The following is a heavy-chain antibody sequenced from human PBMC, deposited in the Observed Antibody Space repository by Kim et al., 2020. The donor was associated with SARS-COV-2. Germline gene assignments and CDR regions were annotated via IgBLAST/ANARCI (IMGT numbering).Heavy chain of an antibody. V-gene: IGHV1-69*04. CDR1: GGTFSSYA. Sequence: SVKVSCKASGGTFSSYAISWVRQAPGQGLEWMGRIIPILGIANYAQKFQGRVTITADKSTSTAYMELSSLRSEDTAVYYCATYCSSTSCFTNYYYGMDVWGQGTTVTVSS. D-gene: IGHD2-2*01. J-gene: IGHJ6*02. CDR3: ATYCSSTSCFTNYYYGMDV. CDR2: IIPILGIA.